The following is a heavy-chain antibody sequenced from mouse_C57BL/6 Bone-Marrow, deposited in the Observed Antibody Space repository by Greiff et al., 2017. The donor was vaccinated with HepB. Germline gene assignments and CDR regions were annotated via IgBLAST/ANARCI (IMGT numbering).Heavy chain of an antibody. CDR1: GYTFTDYN. D-gene: IGHD2-1*01. CDR2: INPNNGGT. Sequence: VQLQQSGPELVKPGASVKIPCKASGYTFTDYNMDWVKQSHGKSLEWIGDINPNNGGTIYNQKFKGKATLTVDKSSSTAYMELRSLTSEDTAVYYCAVSHFYYGNYDWYFDVWGTGTTVTVSS. J-gene: IGHJ1*03. CDR3: AVSHFYYGNYDWYFDV. V-gene: IGHV1-18*01.